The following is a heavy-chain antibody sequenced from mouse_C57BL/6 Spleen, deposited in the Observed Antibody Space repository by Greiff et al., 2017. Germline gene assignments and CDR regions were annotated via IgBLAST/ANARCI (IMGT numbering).Heavy chain of an antibody. V-gene: IGHV5-17*01. CDR3: ARCYDYDPYYFDY. CDR1: GFTFSDYG. Sequence: DVHLVESGGGLVKPGGSLKLSCAASGFTFSDYGMHWVRQAPEKGLEWVAYISSGSSTIYYADTVKGRFTISRDNAKNTLFLQMTSLRSEDTAMYYCARCYDYDPYYFDYWGQGTTLTVSS. J-gene: IGHJ2*01. D-gene: IGHD2-4*01. CDR2: ISSGSSTI.